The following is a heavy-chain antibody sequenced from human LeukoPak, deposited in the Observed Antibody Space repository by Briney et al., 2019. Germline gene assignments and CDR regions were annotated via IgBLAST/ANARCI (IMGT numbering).Heavy chain of an antibody. CDR3: AKGLGFMPQFDY. J-gene: IGHJ4*02. V-gene: IGHV3-23*01. D-gene: IGHD6-19*01. CDR2: MSDDGRTT. CDR1: GFTFTTEA. Sequence: GGSLRLSCAASGFTFTTEAMTWVRQAPGKGLEWVSTMSDDGRTTYYADSVKGRFTISRDNSKNIVYLQMNSLRAEDTAFYYCAKGLGFMPQFDYWGQGTLVAVSS.